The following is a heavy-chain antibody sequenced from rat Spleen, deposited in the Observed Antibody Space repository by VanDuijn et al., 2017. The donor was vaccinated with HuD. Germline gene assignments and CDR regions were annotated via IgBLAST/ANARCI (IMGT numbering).Heavy chain of an antibody. CDR1: GFTFSNYG. Sequence: EVQLVESGGGLVQPGRSLKISCAASGFTFSNYGMAWVRQAPTKGLEWVATISYDGRGTYYRDSVKGRFTISRDNAKSTLYLQMDSLRSEDTATYYCTTAYSSYVMDAWGQGASVTVSS. CDR3: TTAYSSYVMDA. J-gene: IGHJ4*01. V-gene: IGHV5-29*01. D-gene: IGHD1-2*01. CDR2: ISYDGRGT.